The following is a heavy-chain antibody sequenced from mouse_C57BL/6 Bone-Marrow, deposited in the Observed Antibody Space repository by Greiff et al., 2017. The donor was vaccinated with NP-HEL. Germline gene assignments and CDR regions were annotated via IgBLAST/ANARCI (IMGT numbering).Heavy chain of an antibody. J-gene: IGHJ1*03. Sequence: QVQLQQSGAELVKPGASVKLSCKASGYTFTEYTIHWVKQRSGQGLEWIGWFYPGSGSIKYNERFKDKATLTADKSSSTVYMDLSRLTSEDSAVYFGARHGDYFGSSYGYFDVWGTGTTVTVSS. CDR2: FYPGSGSI. CDR3: ARHGDYFGSSYGYFDV. CDR1: GYTFTEYT. D-gene: IGHD1-1*01. V-gene: IGHV1-62-2*01.